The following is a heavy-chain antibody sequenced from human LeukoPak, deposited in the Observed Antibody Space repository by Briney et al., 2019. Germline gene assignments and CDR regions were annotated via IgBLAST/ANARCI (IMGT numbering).Heavy chain of an antibody. CDR1: GFTFSSYS. CDR3: ASRIMITFGGVIVDDAFDI. CDR2: ISSSSSYI. D-gene: IGHD3-16*02. V-gene: IGHV3-21*01. Sequence: GGSLRLSCAASGFTFSSYSMNWVRQAPGKGLEWVSSISSSSSYIYHADSVKGRFTISRDNAKNSLYLQMNSLRAEGTAVYYCASRIMITFGGVIVDDAFDIWGQGTMVTVSS. J-gene: IGHJ3*02.